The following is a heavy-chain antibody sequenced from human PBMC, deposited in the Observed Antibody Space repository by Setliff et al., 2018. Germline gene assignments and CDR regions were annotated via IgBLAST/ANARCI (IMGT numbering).Heavy chain of an antibody. CDR2: IYPGDSDT. Sequence: PGEPLKISCKGPGYSLTSYWIGWVRQVPGKGLEWMGIIYPGDSDTRYSPSSQGQVTISADKSISTAYLQWSSLKASDTAMYYCARVEEYCSGGTCYSFDYWGQGTLVTVSS. CDR3: ARVEEYCSGGTCYSFDY. D-gene: IGHD2-15*01. CDR1: GYSLTSYW. V-gene: IGHV5-51*01. J-gene: IGHJ4*02.